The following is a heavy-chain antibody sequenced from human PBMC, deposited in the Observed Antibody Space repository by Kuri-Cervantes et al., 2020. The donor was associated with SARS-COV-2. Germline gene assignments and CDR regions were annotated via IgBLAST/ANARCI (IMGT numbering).Heavy chain of an antibody. Sequence: SETLSLTCAVYGGSFSGYYWSWIRQPPGKGLEWIGEINHSGSTNYNPSLKSRVTTSVDTSKNQFSLKLSSVTAADTAVYYRARGAIAAAAFDYWGQGTLVTVSS. J-gene: IGHJ4*02. D-gene: IGHD6-13*01. CDR1: GGSFSGYY. CDR3: ARGAIAAAAFDY. V-gene: IGHV4-34*01. CDR2: INHSGST.